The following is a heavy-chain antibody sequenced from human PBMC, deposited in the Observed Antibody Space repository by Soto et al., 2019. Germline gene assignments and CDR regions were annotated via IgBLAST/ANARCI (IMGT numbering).Heavy chain of an antibody. CDR2: IWYDGSNK. CDR3: ARDSRGSVTDY. V-gene: IGHV3-33*01. CDR1: GFTFSSYG. D-gene: IGHD3-10*01. Sequence: QVQLVESGGGVVQPGRSLRLSCAASGFTFSSYGMHWVRQAPGKGLEWVAVIWYDGSNKYYADSVKGRFTISRDNSKNTLYLQMNSLRAEDTAVYYCARDSRGSVTDYWGQGTLVTVSS. J-gene: IGHJ4*02.